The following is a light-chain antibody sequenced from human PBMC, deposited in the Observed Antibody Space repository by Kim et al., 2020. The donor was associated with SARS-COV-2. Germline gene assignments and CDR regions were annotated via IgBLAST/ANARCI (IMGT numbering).Light chain of an antibody. V-gene: IGKV3-15*01. CDR1: QGVDNK. CDR3: QQYNNWPPWT. J-gene: IGKJ1*01. Sequence: EVVMTQSPATLSVSPGERATLSCRASQGVDNKLVWYQLKPGQSPRLLIYDASFRATGIPARFSGSGSGTEFTLTISSLQSEDFAVYYCQQYNNWPPWTFGQGTKVDIK. CDR2: DAS.